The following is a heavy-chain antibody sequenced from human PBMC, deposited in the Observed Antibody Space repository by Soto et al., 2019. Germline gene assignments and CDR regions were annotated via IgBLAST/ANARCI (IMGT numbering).Heavy chain of an antibody. D-gene: IGHD6-13*01. CDR2: INHSGST. CDR1: GGSFSGYY. Sequence: SETLSLTCAVYGGSFSGYYWSWIRQPPGKGLEWIGEINHSGSTNYNPSLKSRVTISVDTSKNQFSLKLSSVTATDTAVYYCARVGYSSSWLIDYWGQGTLVTVSS. J-gene: IGHJ4*02. CDR3: ARVGYSSSWLIDY. V-gene: IGHV4-34*01.